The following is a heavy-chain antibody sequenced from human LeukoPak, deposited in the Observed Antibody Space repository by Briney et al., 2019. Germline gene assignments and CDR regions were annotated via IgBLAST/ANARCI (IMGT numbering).Heavy chain of an antibody. Sequence: PSETLSLTCTVSDGSIISSSYYWGWIRQPPGKGLEWIGSIYYSGSTSYNPTLKSRVTISLATSKNQFSLKLSSVTAADTAVYYCARDPYYDSSGGNDAFDIWGQGTMVTVSS. V-gene: IGHV4-39*07. J-gene: IGHJ3*02. CDR1: DGSIISSSYY. CDR2: IYYSGST. D-gene: IGHD3-22*01. CDR3: ARDPYYDSSGGNDAFDI.